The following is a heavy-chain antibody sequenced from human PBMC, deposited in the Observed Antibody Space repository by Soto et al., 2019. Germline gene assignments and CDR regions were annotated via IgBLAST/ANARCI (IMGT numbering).Heavy chain of an antibody. V-gene: IGHV3-23*01. Sequence: GGSLRLSCAASGFTFSSYAMSWVRQAPGKGLEWVSAISGSGGSTYYADSVKGRFTISRDNSKNTLYLQMNSLRAEDTAVYYFAKPSSGYSSSWYYYYGMDVWGQGTTVTVSS. CDR2: ISGSGGST. CDR3: AKPSSGYSSSWYYYYGMDV. CDR1: GFTFSSYA. J-gene: IGHJ6*02. D-gene: IGHD6-13*01.